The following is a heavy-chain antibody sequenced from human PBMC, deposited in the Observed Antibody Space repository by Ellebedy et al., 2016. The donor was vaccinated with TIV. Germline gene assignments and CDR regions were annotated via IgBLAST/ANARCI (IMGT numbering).Heavy chain of an antibody. CDR2: ISSSSSYT. D-gene: IGHD3-10*01. CDR1: GFTFSDYY. CDR3: ARDYYGSGSYSSD. Sequence: GESLKISCAASGFTFSDYYMSWIRQAPGKGLEWVSYISSSSSYTNYADSVKGRFTISRDNAKNSLYLQMNSLRAEDTAGYYCARDYYGSGSYSSDWGQGTLVTVSS. V-gene: IGHV3-11*06. J-gene: IGHJ4*02.